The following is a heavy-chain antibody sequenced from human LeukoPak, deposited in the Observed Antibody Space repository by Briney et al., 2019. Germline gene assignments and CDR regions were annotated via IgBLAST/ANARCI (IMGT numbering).Heavy chain of an antibody. Sequence: GESLQISCKGSGSSFTIYWIGWVRQLPGKGLEWMGIIYPGDSDTRYSPSFQGQVTISADKSISTAYLQWSSLKASDTAMYYCARRSSSGYYYDYWGQGTLVTVSS. J-gene: IGHJ4*02. D-gene: IGHD3-22*01. V-gene: IGHV5-51*01. CDR3: ARRSSSGYYYDY. CDR1: GSSFTIYW. CDR2: IYPGDSDT.